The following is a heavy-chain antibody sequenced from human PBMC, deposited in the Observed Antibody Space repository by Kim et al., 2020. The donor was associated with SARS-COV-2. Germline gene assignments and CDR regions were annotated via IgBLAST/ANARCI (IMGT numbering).Heavy chain of an antibody. CDR2: ISSSSSYT. J-gene: IGHJ6*02. CDR1: GFTFSDYY. Sequence: GGSLRLSCAASGFTFSDYYMSWIRQAPGKGLEWVSYISSSSSYTNYADSVKGRFTISRDNAKNSPYLQMNSLRAEDTAVYYCARVGYDYVWGSYRDYYYYYGMDVWGQGTTVTVSS. D-gene: IGHD3-16*02. CDR3: ARVGYDYVWGSYRDYYYYYGMDV. V-gene: IGHV3-11*05.